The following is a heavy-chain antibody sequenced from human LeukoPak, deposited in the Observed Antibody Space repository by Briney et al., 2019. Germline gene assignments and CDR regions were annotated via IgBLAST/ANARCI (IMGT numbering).Heavy chain of an antibody. CDR1: GGSFSGYY. CDR3: ARAPSMVRGVPTDY. J-gene: IGHJ4*02. Sequence: SETLSLTCAVYGGSFSGYYWSWIRQPPGKGLEWIGEINHSGSTNCSPSLKSRVTISVDTSKNQFSLKLSSVTAADTAVYYCARAPSMVRGVPTDYWGQGTLVTVSS. CDR2: INHSGST. D-gene: IGHD3-10*01. V-gene: IGHV4-34*01.